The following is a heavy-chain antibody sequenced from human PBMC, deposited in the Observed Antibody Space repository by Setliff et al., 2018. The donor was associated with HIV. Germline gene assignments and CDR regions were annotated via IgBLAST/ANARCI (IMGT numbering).Heavy chain of an antibody. V-gene: IGHV4-4*02. CDR3: AREAHYSSSWSGRRVTWFDA. Sequence: ETLSLTCAVSGGSISSSNWWSWVRQPPGKGLEWIGEIHHRGSTNYNPSLESRVTISVDKTKNQFSLNLSSVTAADTAVYYCAREAHYSSSWSGRRVTWFDAWGQGTPVTVSS. J-gene: IGHJ5*02. CDR1: GGSISSSNW. CDR2: IHHRGST. D-gene: IGHD6-13*01.